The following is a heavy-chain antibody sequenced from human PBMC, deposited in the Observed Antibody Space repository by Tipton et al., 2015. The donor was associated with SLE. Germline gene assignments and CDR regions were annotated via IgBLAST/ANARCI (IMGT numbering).Heavy chain of an antibody. Sequence: RSLRLSCAASGFTFSSYAMHWVRQAPGKGLEWVAVISYDGSNKYYADSVKGRFTISRDNSKNTLYLQVNSLRAEDTAVYYCAKDGDYGDYQHFQHWGQGTLVTVSS. V-gene: IGHV3-30-3*01. CDR1: GFTFSSYA. CDR3: AKDGDYGDYQHFQH. CDR2: ISYDGSNK. J-gene: IGHJ1*01. D-gene: IGHD4-17*01.